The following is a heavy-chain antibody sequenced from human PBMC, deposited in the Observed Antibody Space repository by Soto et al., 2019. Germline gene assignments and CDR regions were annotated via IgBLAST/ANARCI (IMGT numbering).Heavy chain of an antibody. D-gene: IGHD6-13*01. Sequence: GGSLRLSCAASGFTFDDYAMHWVRQAPGKGLEWVSGISWNSDSIGYADSVKGRFTISRDNAKNSLYLQMSSLRAEDTAFYYCAKSSEPGTGYYYYYIDVWGKGTTVTVSS. V-gene: IGHV3-9*01. CDR1: GFTFDDYA. CDR2: ISWNSDSI. CDR3: AKSSEPGTGYYYYYIDV. J-gene: IGHJ6*03.